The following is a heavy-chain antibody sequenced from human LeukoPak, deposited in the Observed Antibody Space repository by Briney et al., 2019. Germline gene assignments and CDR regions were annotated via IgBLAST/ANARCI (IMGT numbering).Heavy chain of an antibody. V-gene: IGHV3-30-3*01. CDR1: GFTFSSYA. CDR3: ARDRLGTTGTLTF. CDR2: ISYDGGNK. D-gene: IGHD1-1*01. J-gene: IGHJ4*02. Sequence: PGGSLRLSCAASGFTFSSYAMHWVRQAPGKGLEWVALISYDGGNKYYEDSVKGRFTISRDNSKNSLYLQMNSLRAEDTAVYYCARDRLGTTGTLTFWGQGTLVTVSS.